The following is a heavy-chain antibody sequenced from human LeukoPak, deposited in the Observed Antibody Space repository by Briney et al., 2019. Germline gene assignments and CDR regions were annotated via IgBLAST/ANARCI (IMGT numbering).Heavy chain of an antibody. Sequence: ASVKVSCKASGYTFTSYDINWVRQATGQGLEWMGWMNPNSGNTGYAQKFQGRVTMTRNTSISTAYMELSSLRSEDTAVYYCAGASSGWYVVRTYYFDYWGQGTLVTVSS. CDR2: MNPNSGNT. D-gene: IGHD6-19*01. CDR3: AGASSGWYVVRTYYFDY. J-gene: IGHJ4*02. V-gene: IGHV1-8*01. CDR1: GYTFTSYD.